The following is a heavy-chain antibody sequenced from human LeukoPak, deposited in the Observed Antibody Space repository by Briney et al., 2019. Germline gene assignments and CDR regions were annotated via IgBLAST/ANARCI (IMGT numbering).Heavy chain of an antibody. Sequence: PGGSLRLSCAASGFTFSSYGMTWVRQAPEKGLEWVSGISGSGGSTYHADSVKGRFTISRDNSKNTLYLQMNSLRAEDTAVYYCAKIGRRYDFWTGYYEEEVDYMDVWGKGTTVTVSS. CDR1: GFTFSSYG. CDR2: ISGSGGST. V-gene: IGHV3-23*01. CDR3: AKIGRRYDFWTGYYEEEVDYMDV. D-gene: IGHD3-3*01. J-gene: IGHJ6*03.